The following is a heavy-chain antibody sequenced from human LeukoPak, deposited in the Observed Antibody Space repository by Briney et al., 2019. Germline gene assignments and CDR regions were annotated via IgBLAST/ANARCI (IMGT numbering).Heavy chain of an antibody. Sequence: GGSLRLSCAASGFTFSSYAMSWVRQAPGKGLEWVSAIVPSGEYTYYADSVKGRFTISRDNSKNTFYLQMNSLRDEDTAVYYCAKDGMVGATTGLFYFDYWGQGILVTVSS. J-gene: IGHJ4*02. V-gene: IGHV3-23*01. CDR3: AKDGMVGATTGLFYFDY. D-gene: IGHD1-26*01. CDR1: GFTFSSYA. CDR2: IVPSGEYT.